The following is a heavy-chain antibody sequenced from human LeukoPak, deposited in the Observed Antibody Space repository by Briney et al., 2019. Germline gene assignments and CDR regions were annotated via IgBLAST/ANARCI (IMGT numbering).Heavy chain of an antibody. CDR3: ARVQYSSSWTYYFDY. J-gene: IGHJ4*02. D-gene: IGHD6-13*01. CDR1: GGPISSYY. CDR2: IYTSGST. Sequence: SETLSLTCTVSGGPISSYYWSWIRQPAGKGLEWIGRIYTSGSTNYNPSLKSRVTMSVDTSKNQFSLKLSSVTAADTAVYYCARVQYSSSWTYYFDYWGQGTLVTVSS. V-gene: IGHV4-4*07.